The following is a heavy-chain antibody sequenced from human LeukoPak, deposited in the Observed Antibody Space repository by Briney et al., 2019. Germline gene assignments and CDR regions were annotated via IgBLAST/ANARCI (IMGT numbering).Heavy chain of an antibody. CDR2: IDPTDSYT. V-gene: IGHV5-10-1*01. CDR1: GYIFTSYW. D-gene: IGHD6-6*01. J-gene: IGHJ4*02. Sequence: GESLKISCKGSGYIFTSYWITWVRQMPGKGLEWMGMIDPTDSYTNYSPSFQGHVTISTDKSISTAYLQWSSLEASDTAIYYCARRGRSSSNFDFWGQGTLVTVSS. CDR3: ARRGRSSSNFDF.